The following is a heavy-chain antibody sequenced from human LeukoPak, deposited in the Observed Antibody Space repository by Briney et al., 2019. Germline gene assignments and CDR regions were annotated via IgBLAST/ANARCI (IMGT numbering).Heavy chain of an antibody. J-gene: IGHJ4*02. CDR3: ARDVAVAGHHFDY. D-gene: IGHD6-19*01. CDR1: GFTFSSYA. V-gene: IGHV3-30-3*01. Sequence: GGSLRLSCAASGFTFSSYAMHWVRQAPGKGLEWVAVISYDGSNKYYADSVKGRFTIFRDNSKNTLYLQMNSLRPEDTAVYYCARDVAVAGHHFDYWGQGTLVTVSS. CDR2: ISYDGSNK.